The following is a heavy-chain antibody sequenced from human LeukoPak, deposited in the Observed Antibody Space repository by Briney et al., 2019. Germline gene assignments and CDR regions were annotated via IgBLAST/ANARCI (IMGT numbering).Heavy chain of an antibody. D-gene: IGHD3-10*01. CDR2: INPNSGGT. J-gene: IGHJ5*02. CDR3: ARPMVREVIIPSNNWFDP. Sequence: ASVSVSCKPSGYTFTGYYMHWVRQAPGQGLEWMGWINPNSGGTNYAQKFQARVTMTRDTSISTAYRELSRLRSYDTAVYSCARPMVREVIIPSNNWFDPWGQGTLVTVSS. V-gene: IGHV1-2*02. CDR1: GYTFTGYY.